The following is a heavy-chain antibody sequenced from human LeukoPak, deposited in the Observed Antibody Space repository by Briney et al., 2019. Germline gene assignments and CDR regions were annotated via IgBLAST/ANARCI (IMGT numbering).Heavy chain of an antibody. D-gene: IGHD3-10*01. CDR3: ARSVRGVIPDY. CDR1: GYTFTSYY. Sequence: ASVKVSCKASGYTFTSYYMHWVRQAPGQGLEWMGVINPSGGSTSYAQKFQGRVTMTRDMSTSTVYMELSSLRSEDTAVYYCARSVRGVIPDYWGQGTLVTVSS. CDR2: INPSGGST. V-gene: IGHV1-46*01. J-gene: IGHJ4*02.